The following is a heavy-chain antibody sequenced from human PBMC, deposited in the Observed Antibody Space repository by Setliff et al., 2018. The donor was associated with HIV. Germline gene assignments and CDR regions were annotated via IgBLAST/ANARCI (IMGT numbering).Heavy chain of an antibody. CDR2: INHSGNT. V-gene: IGHV4-34*01. D-gene: IGHD1-1*01. CDR3: AQEERDAYNYWFDP. J-gene: IGHJ5*02. CDR1: GGSFSGYY. Sequence: SETLSLTCAVYGGSFSGYYWSWIRQPPGKGLEWIGEINHSGNTNYNPSLKSRVTISIDTSKNQFSLNLSSVTAADTAVYYCAQEERDAYNYWFDPWGQGTLVTVSS.